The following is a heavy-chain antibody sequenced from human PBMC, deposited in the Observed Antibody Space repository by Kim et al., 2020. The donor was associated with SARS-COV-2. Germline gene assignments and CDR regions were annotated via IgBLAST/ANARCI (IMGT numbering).Heavy chain of an antibody. J-gene: IGHJ6*02. V-gene: IGHV1-3*01. CDR2: INAGNGNT. CDR3: ASTRGGIQLWLRGRGYYGMDV. Sequence: ASVKVSCKASGYTFTSYAMHWVRQAPGQRLEWMGWINAGNGNTKYSQKFQGRVTIPRDTSASTAYMALSSLRSEDTAVYYCASTRGGIQLWLRGRGYYGMDVWGQGTTVTVSS. D-gene: IGHD5-18*01. CDR1: GYTFTSYA.